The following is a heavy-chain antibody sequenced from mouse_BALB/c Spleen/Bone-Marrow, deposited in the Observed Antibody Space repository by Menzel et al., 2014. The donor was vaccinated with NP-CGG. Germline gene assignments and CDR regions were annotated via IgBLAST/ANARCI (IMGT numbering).Heavy chain of an antibody. CDR2: IFPYNGGA. CDR1: GYTFTDYN. Sequence: DVQLQESGPELVKPGASVKISCKASGYTFTDYNMHWVKLSHGKSLEWIGYIFPYNGGADYDQKFRSRATLTVDTSSTTAYMELRSLTSEDSAVYYCSRAANCDPHFDYWGQGTTLTVSS. CDR3: SRAANCDPHFDY. V-gene: IGHV1S29*02. J-gene: IGHJ2*01.